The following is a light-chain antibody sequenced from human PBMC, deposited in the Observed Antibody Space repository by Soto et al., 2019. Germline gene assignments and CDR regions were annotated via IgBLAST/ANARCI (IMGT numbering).Light chain of an antibody. J-gene: IGKJ5*01. CDR3: QQYGSSPLIS. Sequence: IVLTQSPGTLALSPGEGATLSCRASQSVSSNLAWYQQKPGQAPRLLIFGASKRATGIPDRFSGSGSGRDFTLTISGLEPEDFAVYYCQQYGSSPLISFGQGTRLEIK. CDR1: QSVSSN. CDR2: GAS. V-gene: IGKV3-20*01.